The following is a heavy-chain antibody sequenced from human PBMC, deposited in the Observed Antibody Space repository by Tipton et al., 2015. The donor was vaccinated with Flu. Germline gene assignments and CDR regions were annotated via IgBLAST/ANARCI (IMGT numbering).Heavy chain of an antibody. D-gene: IGHD6-19*01. Sequence: TLSLTCTVAGGSISNYCWSWVRQPAGKRLQWIGRVHTSGNTHYDPSFESRVTISLDTSKSQFSLKLRSVTAADTAVYFCARGMASGATYFDYWGPGTLVTVSS. CDR1: GGSISNYC. J-gene: IGHJ4*02. CDR3: ARGMASGATYFDY. CDR2: VHTSGNT. V-gene: IGHV4-4*07.